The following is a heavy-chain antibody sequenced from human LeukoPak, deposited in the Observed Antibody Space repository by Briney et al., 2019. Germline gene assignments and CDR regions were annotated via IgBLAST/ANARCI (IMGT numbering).Heavy chain of an antibody. CDR3: ARVTWSDDVWSGSQTHYYYYYYMDV. CDR1: GFTFSSYW. D-gene: IGHD3-3*01. CDR2: INSDGSST. J-gene: IGHJ6*03. V-gene: IGHV3-74*01. Sequence: GGSLRLSCAASGFTFSSYWMHWVRQAPGKGLVWVSRINSDGSSTSYADSVKGRFTISRDNAKNTLYLQMNSLRAEDTAVYYCARVTWSDDVWSGSQTHYYYYYYMDVWGKGTTVTVSS.